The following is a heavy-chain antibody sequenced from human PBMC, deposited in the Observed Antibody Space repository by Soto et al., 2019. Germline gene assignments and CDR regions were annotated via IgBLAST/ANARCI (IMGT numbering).Heavy chain of an antibody. CDR1: GFTFSSYS. Sequence: EVQLVESGGGLVQPGGSLRLSCAASGFTFSSYSMNWVRQAPGKGLEWVSYISSSSSTIYYADSVKGRFTISRDNAKNSLYLQMNSLRDEDMAVYYCARDTLMGIQLPYDYWGQGTLVTVSS. J-gene: IGHJ4*02. V-gene: IGHV3-48*02. CDR2: ISSSSSTI. CDR3: ARDTLMGIQLPYDY. D-gene: IGHD5-18*01.